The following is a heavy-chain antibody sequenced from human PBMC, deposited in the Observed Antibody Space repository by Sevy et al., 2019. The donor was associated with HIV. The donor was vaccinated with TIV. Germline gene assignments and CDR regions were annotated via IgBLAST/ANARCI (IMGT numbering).Heavy chain of an antibody. CDR3: ARDSSNYYDSGSHYKTNVAGSAWFDP. V-gene: IGHV4-38-2*02. J-gene: IGHJ5*02. D-gene: IGHD3-10*01. CDR1: GYSINRNTY. CDR2: VHHGGST. Sequence: SETLSLTCTVSGYSINRNTYWGWIRQPPGKGLEWLGSVHHGGSTYYNPSLKSRVTISTDTSKNPFSLKLNSVTAADAAGYFCARDSSNYYDSGSHYKTNVAGSAWFDPWGQGTLVTVSS.